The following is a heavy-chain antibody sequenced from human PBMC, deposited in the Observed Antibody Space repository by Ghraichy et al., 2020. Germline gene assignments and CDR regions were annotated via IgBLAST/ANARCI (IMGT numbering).Heavy chain of an antibody. J-gene: IGHJ5*02. CDR1: GGSISSYY. CDR2: IYTSGST. V-gene: IGHV4-4*07. CDR3: ARDGVPIIAAAEQAYNWFDP. Sequence: SETLSLTCTVSGGSISSYYWSWIRQPAGKGLEWIGRIYTSGSTNYNPSLKSRVTMSVDTSKNQFSLKLSSVTAAATAVYYCARDGVPIIAAAEQAYNWFDPWGQGTLVTVSS. D-gene: IGHD6-13*01.